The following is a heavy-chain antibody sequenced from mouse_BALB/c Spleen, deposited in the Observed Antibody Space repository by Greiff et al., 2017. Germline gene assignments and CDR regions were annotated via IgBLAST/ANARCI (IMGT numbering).Heavy chain of an antibody. Sequence: VQLKESGAELVKPGASVKLSCTASGFNIKDTYMHWVKQRPEQGLEWIGRIDPANGNTKYDPKFQGKATITADTSSNTAYLQLSSLTSEDTAVYDCASKEIGDGDDLSDYWGQGTSVTVSS. CDR1: GFNIKDTY. V-gene: IGHV14-3*02. CDR2: IDPANGNT. CDR3: ASKEIGDGDDLSDY. J-gene: IGHJ4*01. D-gene: IGHD2-2*01.